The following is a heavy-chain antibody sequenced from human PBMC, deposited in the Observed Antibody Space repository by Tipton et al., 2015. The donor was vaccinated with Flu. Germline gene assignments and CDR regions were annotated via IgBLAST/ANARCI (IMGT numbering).Heavy chain of an antibody. D-gene: IGHD3-10*01. CDR1: GDSIGSRYY. Sequence: TLSLTCSVSGDSIGSRYYWGWIRQPPGKGLEWIGNIHRSGNTYQNPSLKSRVTISVDTSKNQFSLKLSSVTAADTAVYYCARSTYYYGSGSADYWGQGTLVTVSS. CDR3: ARSTYYYGSGSADY. V-gene: IGHV4-38-2*01. J-gene: IGHJ4*02. CDR2: IHRSGNT.